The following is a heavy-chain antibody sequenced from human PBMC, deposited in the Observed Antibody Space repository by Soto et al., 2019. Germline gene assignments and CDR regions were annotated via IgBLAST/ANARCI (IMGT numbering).Heavy chain of an antibody. D-gene: IGHD2-15*01. CDR3: ARHRTRRVVTPVIDD. CDR1: GGSISSSSYY. V-gene: IGHV4-39*01. J-gene: IGHJ4*02. CDR2: IYYSGST. Sequence: PSETLSLTCTVSGGSISSSSYYWGWIRQPPGKGLEWIGSIYYSGSTYYNPSLKSRVTISVDTSKNQFSLKLSSVTAADTAVYYCARHRTRRVVTPVIDDWGQGSLVTVSS.